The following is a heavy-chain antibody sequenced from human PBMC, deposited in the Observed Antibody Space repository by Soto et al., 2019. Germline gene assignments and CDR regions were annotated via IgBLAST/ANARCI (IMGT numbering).Heavy chain of an antibody. V-gene: IGHV4-59*01. CDR2: IHYSGTT. CDR1: GGSMRNYF. J-gene: IGHJ5*02. CDR3: AAGEASSRNLAPYYLDP. Sequence: SETLSLTCTVSGGSMRNYFWTWIRQPPGKGLEWIGYIHYSGTTSFFPSYNPSLRSRVTISEDTSKNQFSLKLLSVTTADTAVYFCAAGEASSRNLAPYYLDPWGQGTLVTVSS. D-gene: IGHD6-13*01.